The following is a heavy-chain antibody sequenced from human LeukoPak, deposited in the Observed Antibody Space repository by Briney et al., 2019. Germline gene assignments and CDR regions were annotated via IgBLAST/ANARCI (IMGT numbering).Heavy chain of an antibody. J-gene: IGHJ4*02. CDR2: IYYSGST. CDR1: GFTFSSYW. D-gene: IGHD3-3*01. V-gene: IGHV4-39*01. CDR3: ARHYYDFWSGYYTGFDY. Sequence: GSLRLSCAASGFTFSSYWMSWIRQPPGKGLEWIGSIYYSGSTYYNPSLKSRVTISVDTSKNQFSLKLSSVTAADTAVYYCARHYYDFWSGYYTGFDYWGQGTLVTVSS.